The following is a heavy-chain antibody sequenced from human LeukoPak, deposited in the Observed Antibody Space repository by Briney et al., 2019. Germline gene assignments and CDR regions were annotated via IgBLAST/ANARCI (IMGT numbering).Heavy chain of an antibody. CDR2: INHSGST. Sequence: PSETLSLTFAVYGGSFSGYYWSWIRQPPGKGLEWIGEINHSGSTNYNPSLKSRVTISVDTSKNQFSLKLNPVTAADTAVYYCARGPFASSGWSSVREPFDYWGQGTLVTVSS. J-gene: IGHJ4*02. D-gene: IGHD6-19*01. CDR1: GGSFSGYY. V-gene: IGHV4-34*01. CDR3: ARGPFASSGWSSVREPFDY.